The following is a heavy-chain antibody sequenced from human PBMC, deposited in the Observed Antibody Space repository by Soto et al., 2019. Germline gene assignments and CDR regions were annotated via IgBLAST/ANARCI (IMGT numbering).Heavy chain of an antibody. D-gene: IGHD4-4*01. CDR2: ISWSGDNM. CDR1: GFTFDDYA. CDR3: VKVSYSSLTTLGSAFDV. V-gene: IGHV3-9*01. J-gene: IGHJ3*01. Sequence: QLVESGGGLVQPGRSLRLSCAASGFTFDDYAMPWVRQAPGKGLEWVSGISWSGDNMAYADSVKGRFITSRDNVKNSLYLQMNSLRVEDTALYHCVKVSYSSLTTLGSAFDVWGQGTMVTVS.